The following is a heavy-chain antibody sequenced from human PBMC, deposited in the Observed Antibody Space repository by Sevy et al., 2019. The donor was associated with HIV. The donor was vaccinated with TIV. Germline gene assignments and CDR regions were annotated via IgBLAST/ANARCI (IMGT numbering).Heavy chain of an antibody. J-gene: IGHJ4*02. CDR3: ATGRQGATYGY. CDR1: GFNFRIYA. CDR2: ISCDGSDK. Sequence: GGSLRLSCAASGFNFRIYAMHWVRQAPGKGLEWVAVISCDGSDKFYAESVKGRFTISRDNSKNMVFLQLNSLRGDDTAVYYCATGRQGATYGYWGQGTLVTVSS. V-gene: IGHV3-30*03. D-gene: IGHD1-26*01.